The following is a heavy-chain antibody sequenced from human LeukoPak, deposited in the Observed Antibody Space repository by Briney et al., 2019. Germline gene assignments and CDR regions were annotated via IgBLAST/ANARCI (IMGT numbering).Heavy chain of an antibody. CDR3: ARELRYHDAFDI. D-gene: IGHD2-2*01. Sequence: GGSLRLSCAASGFTFSSNYMSWVRQAPGKGLEWVSVIYSGGSTYYADSVKGRFTISRDNSKNTLYLQMNSLRAEDTAVYYCARELRYHDAFDIWGQGTMVTVSS. CDR1: GFTFSSNY. J-gene: IGHJ3*02. CDR2: IYSGGST. V-gene: IGHV3-66*01.